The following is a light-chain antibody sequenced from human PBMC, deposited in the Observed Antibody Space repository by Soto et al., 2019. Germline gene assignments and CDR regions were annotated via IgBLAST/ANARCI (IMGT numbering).Light chain of an antibody. J-gene: IGLJ2*01. V-gene: IGLV1-51*02. CDR1: SSNIGSDY. Sequence: QAVLTQPPSVSAAPGQKVTISCSGSSSNIGSDYVSWYQQLPGTAPKLLIYENSERPSGIPDRFSGSKSGTSATLGITGLQTGDEADYYRGAWDSSLTGGVFGGGTQLTVL. CDR3: GAWDSSLTGGV. CDR2: ENS.